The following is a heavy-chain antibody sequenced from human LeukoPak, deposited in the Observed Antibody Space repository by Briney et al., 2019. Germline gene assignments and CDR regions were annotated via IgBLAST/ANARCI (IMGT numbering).Heavy chain of an antibody. J-gene: IGHJ4*02. D-gene: IGHD6-6*01. CDR2: INSDGSST. CDR1: GFTFSSYW. Sequence: GGSLRLSCAASGFTFSSYWMHWVRQAPGKGLLWVSRINSDGSSTSYPDSVKGRFTISGDTAKNTLYLQMNSLRAEDTAVYYCAREYSSSSGKALDYWGQGTLVTVSS. V-gene: IGHV3-74*01. CDR3: AREYSSSSGKALDY.